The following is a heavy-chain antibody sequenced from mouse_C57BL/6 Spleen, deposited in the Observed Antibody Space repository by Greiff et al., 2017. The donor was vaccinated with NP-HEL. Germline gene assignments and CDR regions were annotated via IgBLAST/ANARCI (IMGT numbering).Heavy chain of an antibody. J-gene: IGHJ2*01. CDR1: GSTFKDYY. V-gene: IGHV14-2*01. CDR3: ARDTTGVNYFDY. CDR2: IDPEDGET. Sequence: EVMLVESGAELVKPGASVKLSCTASGSTFKDYYMHWVKLRTEQGLEWIGRIDPEDGETKYAPKFQGKATLTADTSSNTAYLQLSSLTSEDTAVYYCARDTTGVNYFDYWGQGTTLTVSS. D-gene: IGHD1-1*01.